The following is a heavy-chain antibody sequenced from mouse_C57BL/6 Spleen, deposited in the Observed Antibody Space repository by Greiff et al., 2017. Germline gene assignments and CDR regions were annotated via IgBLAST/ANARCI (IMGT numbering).Heavy chain of an antibody. J-gene: IGHJ1*03. D-gene: IGHD1-1*01. CDR1: GYSITSGYY. Sequence: ESGPGLVKPSQSLSLTCSVTGYSITSGYYWNWIRQFPGNKLEWMGYISYDGSNNYNPSLKNRISITRATSKNQFFLKLNSVTTEDTATYYCARDRGITTVVATPSYCYFDVWGTGTTVTVSS. V-gene: IGHV3-6*01. CDR2: ISYDGSN. CDR3: ARDRGITTVVATPSYCYFDV.